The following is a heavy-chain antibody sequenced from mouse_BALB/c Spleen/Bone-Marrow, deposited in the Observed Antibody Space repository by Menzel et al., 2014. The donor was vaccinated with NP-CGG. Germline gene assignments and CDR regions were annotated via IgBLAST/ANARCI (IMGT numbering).Heavy chain of an antibody. V-gene: IGHV1-22*01. Sequence: EVKLMESGPKLVKPGASVKISCKTSGYTFTDYTMHWVKQSHGKSLEWIGHINPNIGGTSYNQKFKGKATLTLDKSSSTAYLELRSLTSEDSAVYYCTRSRYGDYWGQGTTLTVSS. D-gene: IGHD2-14*01. CDR2: INPNIGGT. CDR1: GYTFTDYT. J-gene: IGHJ2*01. CDR3: TRSRYGDY.